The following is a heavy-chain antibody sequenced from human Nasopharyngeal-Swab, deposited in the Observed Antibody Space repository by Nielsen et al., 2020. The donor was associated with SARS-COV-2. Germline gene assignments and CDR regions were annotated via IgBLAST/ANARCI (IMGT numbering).Heavy chain of an antibody. CDR3: ARGRYYGDYDY. J-gene: IGHJ4*02. V-gene: IGHV4-34*01. CDR1: GGSFTTYS. D-gene: IGHD4-17*01. Sequence: SETLSLTCAVYGGSFTTYSWIWIRQPPGKGLEWIGEINHIGSTNYNTYNPSLNSRVTISLATSKNQFSLTLTSVTAADTAIYFCARGRYYGDYDYWGQEALVTVSS. CDR2: INHIGST.